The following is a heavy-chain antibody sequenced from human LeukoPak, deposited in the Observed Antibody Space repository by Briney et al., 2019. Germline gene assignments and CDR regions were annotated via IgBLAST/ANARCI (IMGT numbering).Heavy chain of an antibody. J-gene: IGHJ4*02. CDR1: GGSISSYY. V-gene: IGHV4-59*08. CDR2: IYYSGST. Sequence: SETLSLTCTVSGGSISSYYWSWIRQPPGKGLEWIGYIYYSGSTNYNPSLKSRVTISVDTSKNQFSLKLSSVTAADTAVYYCARHPLPELTVAGPYYFDYWGQGTLVTVSS. CDR3: ARHPLPELTVAGPYYFDY. D-gene: IGHD6-19*01.